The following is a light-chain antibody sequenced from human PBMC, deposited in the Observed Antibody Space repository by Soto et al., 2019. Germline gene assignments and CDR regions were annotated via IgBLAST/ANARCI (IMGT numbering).Light chain of an antibody. J-gene: IGKJ1*01. CDR2: HTS. CDR1: QSVTSIY. Sequence: PGERATLSCGASQSVTSIYLAWYQQKPGLAPRLLIYHTSSRATGIPDRFSGSGSGTDYTLTITRLEPEDSAVYYCQQYGSSPWTFGQGTKVEIK. CDR3: QQYGSSPWT. V-gene: IGKV3D-20*01.